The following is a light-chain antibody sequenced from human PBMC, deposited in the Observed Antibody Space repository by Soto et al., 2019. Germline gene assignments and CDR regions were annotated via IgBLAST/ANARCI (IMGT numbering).Light chain of an antibody. J-gene: IGKJ1*01. CDR3: HQYYNTPHT. CDR1: QSVLYSSNNKNY. Sequence: DIVMTQSPDSLAVSLGERATINCKSSQSVLYSSNNKNYLAWYQQKPGQPPRLLIFWASTRESGVPDRFSGSGSVTDFTLTISSLHAEDVAVYYCHQYYNTPHTFGQGTKVEIK. V-gene: IGKV4-1*01. CDR2: WAS.